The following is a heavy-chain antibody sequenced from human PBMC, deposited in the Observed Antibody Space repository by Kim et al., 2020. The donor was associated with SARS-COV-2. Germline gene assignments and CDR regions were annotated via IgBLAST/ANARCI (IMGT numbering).Heavy chain of an antibody. D-gene: IGHD1-1*01. CDR1: GFTFSDYW. CDR2: VGNDGST. J-gene: IGHJ4*02. Sequence: GGSLRLSCAASGFTFSDYWMHWVRQAPGKGLVWVSRVGNDGSTAYADSVKGRFTISRDNGKNTVYLQMSGLGAEDTGVYYCARVADNLKSLAHWGQGALVTVSS. V-gene: IGHV3-74*01. CDR3: ARVADNLKSLAH.